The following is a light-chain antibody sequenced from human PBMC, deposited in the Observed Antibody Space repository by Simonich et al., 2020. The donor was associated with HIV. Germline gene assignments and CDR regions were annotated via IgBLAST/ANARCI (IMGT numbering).Light chain of an antibody. CDR2: GAS. CDR1: QRLSSN. CDR3: QQYNNWPGWT. Sequence: EIVMTQSPATLSVSPGQRATLSCRASQRLSSNLAWYQQKPGQAPRLLIYGASTRAPGIPARFSGSGSGTEFTLTISSMQSEDFAVYYCQQYNNWPGWTFGQGTKVEIK. V-gene: IGKV3-15*01. J-gene: IGKJ1*01.